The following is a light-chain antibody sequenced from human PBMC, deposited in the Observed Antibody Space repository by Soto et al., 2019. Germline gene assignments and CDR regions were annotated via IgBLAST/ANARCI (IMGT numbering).Light chain of an antibody. CDR1: QSVSSN. CDR3: QQYNNWPYS. CDR2: DTS. Sequence: EIVMTQSPATLSVSPGERVTLSCRASQSVSSNLAWFQQTPGQAPRLLIYDTSIRATGVPARFSGTGSETDFTLTISGLQSEDSAIYFCQQYNNWPYSFGQGTRLEIK. V-gene: IGKV3-15*01. J-gene: IGKJ5*01.